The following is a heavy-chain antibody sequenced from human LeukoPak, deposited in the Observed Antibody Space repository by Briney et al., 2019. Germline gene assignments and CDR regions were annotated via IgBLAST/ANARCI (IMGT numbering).Heavy chain of an antibody. CDR1: GFTSSSYS. D-gene: IGHD6-19*01. V-gene: IGHV3-48*01. J-gene: IGHJ6*02. Sequence: AGGSLRLSCAASGFTSSSYSMNWVRQAPGKGLEWVSYISSSSSTIYYADSVKGRFTISRDNAKNSLYLQMNSLRAEDTAVYYCAREGAWLVLYYYYGMDVWGQGTTVTVSS. CDR3: AREGAWLVLYYYYGMDV. CDR2: ISSSSSTI.